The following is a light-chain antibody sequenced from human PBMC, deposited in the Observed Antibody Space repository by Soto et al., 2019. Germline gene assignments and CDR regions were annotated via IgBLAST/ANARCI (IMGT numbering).Light chain of an antibody. CDR2: GNS. V-gene: IGLV1-40*01. CDR1: SSNIGVGYD. Sequence: QSVLTQPPSVSGAPGQRVTISCTGSSSNIGVGYDVHWYQLLPGTAPKLLIYGNSNRPSGVPDRFSGSKSGTSASLAITGLQAEDEADYYCQSYDTSLSALYVFGTGTKVTVL. J-gene: IGLJ1*01. CDR3: QSYDTSLSALYV.